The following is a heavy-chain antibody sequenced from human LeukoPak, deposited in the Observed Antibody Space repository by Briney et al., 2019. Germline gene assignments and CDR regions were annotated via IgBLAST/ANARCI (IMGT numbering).Heavy chain of an antibody. Sequence: GGSLRLSCAASGFTFSSYSMNWVRQAPGKGLEWVSSISSSSGYIYYADSVKGRFTISRDNAKNSLYLQMNSLRAEDTAVYYCARDRGRGYSGYDDSFDPWGQGTLVTVSS. D-gene: IGHD5-12*01. CDR1: GFTFSSYS. V-gene: IGHV3-21*01. CDR2: ISSSSGYI. CDR3: ARDRGRGYSGYDDSFDP. J-gene: IGHJ5*02.